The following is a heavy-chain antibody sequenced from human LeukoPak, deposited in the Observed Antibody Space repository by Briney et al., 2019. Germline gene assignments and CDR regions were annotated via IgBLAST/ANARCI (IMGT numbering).Heavy chain of an antibody. CDR2: MQSAGTNK. J-gene: IGHJ4*02. CDR3: AKGDTYYDSVWGSYGS. D-gene: IGHD3-16*01. V-gene: IGHV3-30*02. CDR1: GFTFSRYG. Sequence: PGGSLRLSCVVSGFTFSRYGMHWVRQAPGKGLEWVAFMQSAGTNKYYADSVKGRFTISRDNSKNTLYLEMNSLRPEDTAMYYCAKGDTYYDSVWGSYGSWGQGTLVIVSS.